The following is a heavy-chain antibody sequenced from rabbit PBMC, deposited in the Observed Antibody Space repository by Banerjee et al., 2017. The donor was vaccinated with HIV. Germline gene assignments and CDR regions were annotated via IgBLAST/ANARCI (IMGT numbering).Heavy chain of an antibody. CDR3: ARDAGTSFSTYGMDL. Sequence: QEQLKESGGGLVKPGASLTLTCKASGFSFNSGYDMCWVRQAPGKGLEWIACIYAGSSDSTYSATWAKGRFTLSKTSSTTVTLQMTSLTAADTATYFCARDAGTSFSTYGMDLWGPGTLVTVS. CDR1: GFSFNSGYD. CDR2: IYAGSSDST. D-gene: IGHD8-1*01. V-gene: IGHV1S45*01. J-gene: IGHJ6*01.